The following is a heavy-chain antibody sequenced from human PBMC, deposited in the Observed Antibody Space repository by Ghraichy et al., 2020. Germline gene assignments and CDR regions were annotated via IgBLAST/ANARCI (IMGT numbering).Heavy chain of an antibody. V-gene: IGHV3-23*01. CDR1: GLTFGSFD. Sequence: GESLNISCAASGLTFGSFDMNWVRQAPGKGLEWVSGITGSGGSTYYADSVKGRFTISKDNSKNTLYLQMNSLRAEDTAIYYCAKVSWDSQGDYWGQGTLVTV. CDR2: ITGSGGST. D-gene: IGHD1-26*01. J-gene: IGHJ4*02. CDR3: AKVSWDSQGDY.